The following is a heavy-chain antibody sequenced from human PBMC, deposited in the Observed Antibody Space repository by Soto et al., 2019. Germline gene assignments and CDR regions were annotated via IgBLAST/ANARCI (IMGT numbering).Heavy chain of an antibody. D-gene: IGHD5-18*01. V-gene: IGHV3-23*01. CDR1: GFTFSSYA. CDR2: ISGSGGST. Sequence: EVQLLESGGGLVQPGGSLRLSCAASGFTFSSYAMSWVRQAPGKGLEWVSAISGSGGSTYYADSVKGRFTISRDNSKHTLYLQMNSLRAEDTAVYYCAKARGYSYGQNNWFDPWGQGTLVTVSS. CDR3: AKARGYSYGQNNWFDP. J-gene: IGHJ5*02.